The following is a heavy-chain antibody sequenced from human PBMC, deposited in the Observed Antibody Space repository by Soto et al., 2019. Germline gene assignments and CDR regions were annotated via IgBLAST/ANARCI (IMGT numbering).Heavy chain of an antibody. Sequence: SETLSLTCAVYGGSFSGYYWSWIRQPPGKGLEWIGEINHSGSTNYNPSLKSRVTISVDTSKNQFSLKLSSVTAADTAVYYCARGPFRSFCSGGSCRLRSPYYFDYWGQGTLVTVSS. D-gene: IGHD2-15*01. CDR3: ARGPFRSFCSGGSCRLRSPYYFDY. CDR2: INHSGST. CDR1: GGSFSGYY. J-gene: IGHJ4*02. V-gene: IGHV4-34*01.